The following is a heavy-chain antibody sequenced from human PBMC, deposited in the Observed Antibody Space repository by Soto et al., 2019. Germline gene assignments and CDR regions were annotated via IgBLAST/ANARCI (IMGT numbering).Heavy chain of an antibody. CDR3: ARDWVTYYDFWSGYYTSTTGYGMDV. CDR1: GFTFSSYA. J-gene: IGHJ6*02. Sequence: GGSLRLSCAASGFTFSSYAMHWVRQAPGKGLEWVAVISYDGSNKYYADSVKGRFTISRDNSKNTLYLQMNSLRAEDTAVYYCARDWVTYYDFWSGYYTSTTGYGMDVWGQGTTVTVSS. CDR2: ISYDGSNK. V-gene: IGHV3-30-3*01. D-gene: IGHD3-3*01.